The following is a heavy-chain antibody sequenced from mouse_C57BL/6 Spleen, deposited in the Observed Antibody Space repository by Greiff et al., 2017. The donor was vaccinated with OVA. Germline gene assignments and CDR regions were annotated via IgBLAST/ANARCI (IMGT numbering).Heavy chain of an antibody. CDR1: GYTFTDYE. V-gene: IGHV1-15*01. Sequence: VKLVESGAELVRPGASVTLSCKASGYTFTDYEMHWVKQTPVHGLEWIGAIDPATGGTAYNQKFKGKAILTAYKSSSTAYMELRSLTSEDSAVYYCTRQLPGCFDVWGTGTTVTVSS. CDR3: TRQLPGCFDV. J-gene: IGHJ1*03. CDR2: IDPATGGT. D-gene: IGHD1-1*01.